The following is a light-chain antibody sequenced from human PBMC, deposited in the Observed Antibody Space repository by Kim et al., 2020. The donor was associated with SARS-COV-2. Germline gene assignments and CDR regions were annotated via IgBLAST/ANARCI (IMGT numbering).Light chain of an antibody. CDR2: SMT. J-gene: IGLJ3*02. V-gene: IGLV7-43*01. CDR3: LLYSGATWV. Sequence: PGGTVTLTCASRAGAVTSGYAPNWFQQKPGQAPRRLICSMTNRHAWTPARFSVSLLGGRASLTLSDVQPEDEAEYYCLLYSGATWVFGGGTQLTVL. CDR1: AGAVTSGYA.